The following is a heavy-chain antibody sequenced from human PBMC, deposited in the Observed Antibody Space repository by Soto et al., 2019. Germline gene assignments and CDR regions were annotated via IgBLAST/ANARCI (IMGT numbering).Heavy chain of an antibody. D-gene: IGHD5-18*01. CDR2: ISSSSSYI. Sequence: EVQLVESGGGLVKPGGSLRLSCAASGFTFSSYSMNWVRQAPGKGLEWVSSISSSSSYIYYADSVKGRFTISRDNAKNSLYLQMNSLRAEDTAVYYCARDPPFTAMGYFDYWGQGTLVTVSS. V-gene: IGHV3-21*01. CDR1: GFTFSSYS. CDR3: ARDPPFTAMGYFDY. J-gene: IGHJ4*02.